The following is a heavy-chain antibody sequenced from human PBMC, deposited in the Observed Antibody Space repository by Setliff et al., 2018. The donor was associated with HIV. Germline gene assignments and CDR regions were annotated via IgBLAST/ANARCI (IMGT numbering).Heavy chain of an antibody. J-gene: IGHJ6*02. V-gene: IGHV3-23*01. CDR3: ARGAPMVRGVMLPGMDV. CDR1: GFTFSTYA. D-gene: IGHD3-10*01. Sequence: GGSLRLSCAASGFTFSTYAMSWVRQAPGKGLEWVSGISGWGGSTYNADSVKGRFTISRDNSKNTLYLQMNSLRAEDTAMYYCARGAPMVRGVMLPGMDVWGQGTTVTVSS. CDR2: ISGWGGST.